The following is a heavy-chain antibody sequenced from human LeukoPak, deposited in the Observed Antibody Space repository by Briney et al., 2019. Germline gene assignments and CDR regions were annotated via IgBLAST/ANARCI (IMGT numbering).Heavy chain of an antibody. CDR2: IYYSGTT. D-gene: IGHD6-6*01. J-gene: IGHJ1*01. V-gene: IGHV4-59*12. CDR3: ASSKSLYSSSSRRYFQH. CDR1: GGSISSYY. Sequence: PSETLSLTCTVSGGSISSYYWSWIRQPPGKGLEWIGYIYYSGTTNYNPSLKSRVTISVDTSKNQFSLKLSSVTAADTAVYYCASSKSLYSSSSRRYFQHWGQGTLVTVSS.